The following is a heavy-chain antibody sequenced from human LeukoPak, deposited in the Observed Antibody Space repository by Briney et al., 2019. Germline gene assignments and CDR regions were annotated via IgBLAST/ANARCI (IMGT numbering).Heavy chain of an antibody. J-gene: IGHJ4*02. CDR3: ARDRYYYGSGSYHFGY. D-gene: IGHD3-10*01. CDR2: IRYDGSNK. V-gene: IGHV3-30*02. Sequence: GGSLRLSCAASGFTFSSYGMHWVRQAPGKGLEWVAFIRYDGSNKYYADSVKGRFTISRDNSKNTLYLQMNSLRAEDTAVYYCARDRYYYGSGSYHFGYWGQGTLVTVSS. CDR1: GFTFSSYG.